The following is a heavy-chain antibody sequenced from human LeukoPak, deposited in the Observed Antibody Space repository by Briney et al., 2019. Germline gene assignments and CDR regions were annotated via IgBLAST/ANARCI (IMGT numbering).Heavy chain of an antibody. CDR2: IYTSGST. V-gene: IGHV4-61*02. Sequence: PSQTLSLTCTVSGGSISSCGGYYWCWIRQPAGKGLGWIGRIYTSGSTNYNPSLKSRVTMSVDTSKNQFSLKLSSVTAADTAVYYCARDGATYSSSGIDYWGQGTLVTVSS. J-gene: IGHJ4*02. CDR1: GGSISSCGGYY. CDR3: ARDGATYSSSGIDY. D-gene: IGHD6-6*01.